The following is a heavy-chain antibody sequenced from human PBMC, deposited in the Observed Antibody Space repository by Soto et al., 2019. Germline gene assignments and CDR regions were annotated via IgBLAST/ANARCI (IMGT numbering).Heavy chain of an antibody. Sequence: QVQLQQWGAGVLKPSETLSLTCAVYGGSLSGYYWSWIRQPPGKGLEWIGEINHSGSTNYNPSLKSRFTISLDTSQNQFSLKLTSVTATDTAVYYCARGHSYYPMDVWGQGTMVTVSS. CDR1: GGSLSGYY. V-gene: IGHV4-34*01. D-gene: IGHD4-4*01. CDR2: INHSGST. J-gene: IGHJ6*02. CDR3: ARGHSYYPMDV.